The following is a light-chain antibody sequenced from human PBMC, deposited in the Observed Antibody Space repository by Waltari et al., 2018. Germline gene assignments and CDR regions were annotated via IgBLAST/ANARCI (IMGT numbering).Light chain of an antibody. J-gene: IGKJ4*01. CDR3: QHYDGSVVT. CDR2: GAS. Sequence: TVLTQSPDTLSLSPGEGATLSCRASQSVTSISFSWYQQKPGQAPRLLIYGASSRATGCPDRFRGSGSGTDFTLTISRLEPEDFAVYYCQHYDGSVVTFGGGTKVESK. CDR1: QSVTSIS. V-gene: IGKV3-20*01.